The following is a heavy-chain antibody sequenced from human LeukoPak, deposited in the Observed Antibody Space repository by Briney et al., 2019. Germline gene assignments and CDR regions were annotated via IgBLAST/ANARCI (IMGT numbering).Heavy chain of an antibody. Sequence: GSAVRLSCRASERSFTHLFLHWVRQAHAKAFEWMAWNTPFSGNTNYAQKFQDRVAITRDNFLSTAYMELSGLRSEDTAVYYCARDGTSTDDYGGQGTLVTVSS. V-gene: IGHV1-45*02. CDR1: ERSFTHLF. D-gene: IGHD2-2*01. CDR2: NTPFSGNT. J-gene: IGHJ4*02. CDR3: ARDGTSTDDY.